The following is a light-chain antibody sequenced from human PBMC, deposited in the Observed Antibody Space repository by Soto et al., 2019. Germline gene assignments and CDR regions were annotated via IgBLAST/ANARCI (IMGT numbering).Light chain of an antibody. CDR3: QQLNSYPPYT. Sequence: DIQMTQSPATLSASVGDRVTITCRASQSVRSWLAWYQQKPGTAPKLLIYSASTLQSGVPSRFSGSGSGTDFTLTIGSLQPEDFATYYCQQLNSYPPYTFGQGTQLEIK. CDR2: SAS. CDR1: QSVRSW. V-gene: IGKV1-9*01. J-gene: IGKJ2*01.